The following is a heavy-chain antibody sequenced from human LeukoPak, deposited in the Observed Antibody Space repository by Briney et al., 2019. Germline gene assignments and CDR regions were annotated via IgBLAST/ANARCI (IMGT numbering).Heavy chain of an antibody. J-gene: IGHJ6*03. Sequence: KPSETLSLTCTVSGGSISSTGYYWDWIRQPPGKGLEWIESIYYSETTYYNSSLKSRVTISLNTSKNQFSLRLNSVTAADTAVYYCARQVSDYYYYYIDVWGKGATVTVSS. D-gene: IGHD5/OR15-5a*01. CDR2: IYYSETT. CDR3: ARQVSDYYYYYIDV. CDR1: GGSISSTGYY. V-gene: IGHV4-39*01.